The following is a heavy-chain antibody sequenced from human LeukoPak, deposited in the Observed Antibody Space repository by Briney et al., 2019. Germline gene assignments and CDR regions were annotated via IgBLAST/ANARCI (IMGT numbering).Heavy chain of an antibody. Sequence: SETLSLTCAVYGGSFSGYYWSWIRQPPGKGLEWIGEINHSGSTNYNPSLKSRVTISVDTSKNQFSLKLSSVTAADTAVYYCARRGPIITMVRGPSFDYWGQGTLVTVSS. CDR1: GGSFSGYY. CDR3: ARRGPIITMVRGPSFDY. J-gene: IGHJ4*02. CDR2: INHSGST. D-gene: IGHD3-10*01. V-gene: IGHV4-34*01.